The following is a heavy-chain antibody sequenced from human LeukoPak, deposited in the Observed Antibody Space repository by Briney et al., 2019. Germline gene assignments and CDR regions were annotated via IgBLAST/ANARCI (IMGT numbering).Heavy chain of an antibody. D-gene: IGHD3-3*01. CDR3: ARLSAPSYYHFWSSYYRGYFDY. J-gene: IGHJ4*02. CDR2: IYYSGRH. Sequence: PETLSLTRTVSGVSLSSSSYYWGWIRQPPGEGLEWIGCIYYSGRHYYNPAITSQITTSVGTAKIQFSLTLSSVTAELTAVYYCARLSAPSYYHFWSSYYRGYFDYWGQGTLVTVPS. V-gene: IGHV4-39*01. CDR1: GVSLSSSSYY.